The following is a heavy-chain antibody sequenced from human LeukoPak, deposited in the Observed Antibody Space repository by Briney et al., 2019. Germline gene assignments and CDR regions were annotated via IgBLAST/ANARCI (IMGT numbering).Heavy chain of an antibody. CDR2: IYYSGST. CDR3: ARHSPSKDSGYDYKGPYYYYYGMDV. Sequence: SETLSLTCTVSGGSISSYFWSWLRQPPGKGLEWIGYIYYSGSTNYNPSLKSRVTISVDTSKNQFSLKLYSVTTADTAVYYCARHSPSKDSGYDYKGPYYYYYGMDVWGQGTTVTVSS. D-gene: IGHD5-12*01. V-gene: IGHV4-59*01. J-gene: IGHJ6*02. CDR1: GGSISSYF.